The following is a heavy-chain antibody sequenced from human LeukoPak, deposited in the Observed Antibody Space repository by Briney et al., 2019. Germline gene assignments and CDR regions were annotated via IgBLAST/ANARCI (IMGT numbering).Heavy chain of an antibody. CDR1: GYTFTGYY. CDR3: AREYCSSTSCYPSWFDP. J-gene: IGHJ5*02. Sequence: GASVKVSCKASGYTFTGYYMHWVRQAPGQGLEWMGWINPNSGGTNYAQKFQGRVTMTRDTSISTAYMELSRLRSDDTAVYYCAREYCSSTSCYPSWFDPRGQGTLVTVSS. CDR2: INPNSGGT. D-gene: IGHD2-2*01. V-gene: IGHV1-2*02.